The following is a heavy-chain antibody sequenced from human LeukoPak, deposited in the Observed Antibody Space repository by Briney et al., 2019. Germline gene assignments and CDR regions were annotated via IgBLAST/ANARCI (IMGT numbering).Heavy chain of an antibody. CDR2: ITSTSDTI. CDR3: ARSSGYPYFDF. D-gene: IGHD3-22*01. Sequence: GGSLRLSCEASGFTFSDYSMNWVRQAPGDGLEWLTYITSTSDTIYYADFVKGRFTSSRDNGKNSVYLQMYSLRAEDTAVYYCARSSGYPYFDFWGQGTLVTVSS. CDR1: GFTFSDYS. J-gene: IGHJ5*01. V-gene: IGHV3-48*01.